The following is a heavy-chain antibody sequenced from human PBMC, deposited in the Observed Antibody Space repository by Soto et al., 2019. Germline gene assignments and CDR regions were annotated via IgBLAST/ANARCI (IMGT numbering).Heavy chain of an antibody. J-gene: IGHJ6*02. CDR1: GFTFSDYA. CDR2: ISFDGNIK. D-gene: IGHD2-8*01. Sequence: VGSLRLSCAASGFTFSDYAMHWVRHVPGQGLEWVAVISFDGNIKYDAGSVKGRFTISRDNSKNTLFLQMDSLKGEDTAVYSCARAPRRYCTSLSCLGLYGLDVWGQGTAVTVSS. V-gene: IGHV3-30-3*01. CDR3: ARAPRRYCTSLSCLGLYGLDV.